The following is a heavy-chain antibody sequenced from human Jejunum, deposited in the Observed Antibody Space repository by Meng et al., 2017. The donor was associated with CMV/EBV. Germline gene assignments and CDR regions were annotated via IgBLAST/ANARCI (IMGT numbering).Heavy chain of an antibody. CDR2: INSDGST. CDR1: GLTFSTSW. CDR3: ARDASYKFDP. V-gene: IGHV3-74*01. D-gene: IGHD1-1*01. Sequence: LRLYSAAAGLTFSTSWMHWVRQDPGKGLVWVSRINSDGSTFYADSVKGRFTISRDNAKNTLYLQMNSLRVEDTGVYYCARDASYKFDPWGQGTLVTVSS. J-gene: IGHJ5*02.